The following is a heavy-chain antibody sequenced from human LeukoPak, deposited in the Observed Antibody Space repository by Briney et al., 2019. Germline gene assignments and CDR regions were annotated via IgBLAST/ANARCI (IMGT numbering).Heavy chain of an antibody. CDR2: INHSGST. CDR3: ARREYSSGWYYFDY. J-gene: IGHJ4*02. CDR1: GGSFSGYY. D-gene: IGHD6-19*01. V-gene: IGHV4-34*01. Sequence: PSETQSLTCAVYGGSFSGYYWSWIRQPPGKGLEWIGEINHSGSTNYNPSLKSRVTISADTSKNQFSLKLSSVTAADTAVYYCARREYSSGWYYFDYWGQGTLVTVSS.